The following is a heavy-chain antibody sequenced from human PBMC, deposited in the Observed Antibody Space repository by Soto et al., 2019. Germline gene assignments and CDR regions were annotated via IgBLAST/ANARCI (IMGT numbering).Heavy chain of an antibody. CDR2: ISHDGSNK. J-gene: IGHJ6*02. CDR1: GFTFSTYG. CDR3: AKRLLAVAGYLHGMDV. V-gene: IGHV3-30*18. D-gene: IGHD6-19*01. Sequence: QVQLVESGGGVVQPGRSLRLSCAASGFTFSTYGMHWVRQAPGKGLEWVAGISHDGSNKYFADSVKGRITISRDNSQNTRYLHITSLRAEDTAVYYCAKRLLAVAGYLHGMDVWGQGTTVTVSS.